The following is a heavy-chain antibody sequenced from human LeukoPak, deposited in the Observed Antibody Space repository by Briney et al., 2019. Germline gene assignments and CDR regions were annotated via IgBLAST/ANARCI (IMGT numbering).Heavy chain of an antibody. D-gene: IGHD2-15*01. Sequence: SETLSLTCAVYGGSFSGYYWSWIRQPPGKGLEWIGEINHNGSTNYNPSLKSRVTISVDTSKNQFSLKLSSVTAADTAVYYCAREEDCSGGICYLGNAFDIWGQGTMVTVSS. V-gene: IGHV4-34*01. CDR2: INHNGST. J-gene: IGHJ3*02. CDR3: AREEDCSGGICYLGNAFDI. CDR1: GGSFSGYY.